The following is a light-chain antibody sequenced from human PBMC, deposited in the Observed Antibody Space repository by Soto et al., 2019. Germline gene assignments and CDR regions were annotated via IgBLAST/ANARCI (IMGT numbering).Light chain of an antibody. Sequence: EVVLTHSPGTLSLSPGERATLSCRASQSVSSSYLAWYQQKPGQAPGLLIYGASSRATGIPDRFSGSGSGTDFTLTISRLEPEDFAVYFCQQYGNSPPNTFGQGTKVDIK. CDR2: GAS. J-gene: IGKJ2*01. CDR1: QSVSSSY. CDR3: QQYGNSPPNT. V-gene: IGKV3-20*01.